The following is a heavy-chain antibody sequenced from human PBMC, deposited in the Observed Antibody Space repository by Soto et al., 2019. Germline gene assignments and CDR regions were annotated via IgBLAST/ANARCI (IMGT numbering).Heavy chain of an antibody. Sequence: SDSLSLTCRVSGASISGADWSWIRQPPGKGLEWIAYIHYSGSTDYSPSLKSRVTMSIDTSQNQFSLNLRSVTPADTAVYYCLRLAPLILAGNSYYHAMDVCAQGTPVTVSS. D-gene: IGHD6-19*01. CDR2: IHYSGST. CDR3: LRLAPLILAGNSYYHAMDV. V-gene: IGHV4-59*08. CDR1: GASISGAD. J-gene: IGHJ6*02.